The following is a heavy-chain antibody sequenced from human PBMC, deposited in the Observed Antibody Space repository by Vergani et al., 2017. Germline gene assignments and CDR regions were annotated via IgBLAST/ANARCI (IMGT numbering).Heavy chain of an antibody. CDR2: IDYSGST. D-gene: IGHD3-22*01. V-gene: IGHV4-30-4*08. J-gene: IGHJ3*02. CDR3: ARELFFDDSSGYPPRAFDI. Sequence: QEQLQESGPGLVRPSQTLSLTCTLSGGAISNPDYHWSWIRQTPGKGLEWIGLIDYSGSTSYNPSVRGRLAISVDTSKNQFSLKLSSVTAADTAVYYCARELFFDDSSGYPPRAFDIWGQGTMVTVSS. CDR1: GGAISNPDYH.